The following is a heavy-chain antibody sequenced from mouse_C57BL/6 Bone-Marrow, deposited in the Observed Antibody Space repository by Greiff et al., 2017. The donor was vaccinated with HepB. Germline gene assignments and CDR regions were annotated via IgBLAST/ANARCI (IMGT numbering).Heavy chain of an antibody. Sequence: QVQLQQSGPELVKPGASVKISCKASGYAFSSSWMNWVKPRPGKGLEWIGRIYPGDGDTNYNGKFKGKATLTADKSSSTAYMQLSSLTSEDSAVYFCAVYGNDDYWGQGTTLTVSS. V-gene: IGHV1-82*01. CDR2: IYPGDGDT. D-gene: IGHD2-2*01. J-gene: IGHJ2*01. CDR3: AVYGNDDY. CDR1: GYAFSSSW.